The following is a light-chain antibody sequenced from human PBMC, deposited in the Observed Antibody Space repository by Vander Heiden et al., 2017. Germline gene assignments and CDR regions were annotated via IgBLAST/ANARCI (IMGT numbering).Light chain of an antibody. CDR3: QVWDGGSDLLVV. CDR1: DLESKS. J-gene: IGLJ2*01. V-gene: IGLV3-21*02. Sequence: GQTASILCGGSDLESKSVQWYQPRPGHAALLVVYDDNDRPSGIPERFSGSNSGNTATLIITGVEAGDEGDYFCQVWDGGSDLLVVFGGGTKLTVL. CDR2: DDN.